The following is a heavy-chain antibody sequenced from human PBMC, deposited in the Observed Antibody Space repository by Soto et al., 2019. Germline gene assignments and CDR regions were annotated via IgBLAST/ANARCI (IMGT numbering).Heavy chain of an antibody. CDR1: GGSISSSSYY. CDR3: ARDYGDYVDYFDY. J-gene: IGHJ4*02. CDR2: INYSGST. D-gene: IGHD4-17*01. V-gene: IGHV4-39*02. Sequence: QLQLQESGAGLVKPSETLSLTCTVSGGSISSSSYYWGWIRQPPGKGLEWIGSINYSGSTYYNPSLNSRVTISVDTSKNQFSLKLGSVTAADTAVYYCARDYGDYVDYFDYWGQGTLVTVSS.